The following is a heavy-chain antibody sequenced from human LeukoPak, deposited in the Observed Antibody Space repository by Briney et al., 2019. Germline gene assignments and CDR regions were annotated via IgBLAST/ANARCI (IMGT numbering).Heavy chain of an antibody. V-gene: IGHV3-23*01. Sequence: GGSLRLSCAASGFTFSSYAMSWVRQAPGKGLEWVSTISGSGGSTYYADSVKGRFTISRDNSKNTLYLQMNSLRAEDTAVYYCAKYYGDYYYYYYMDVWGKGTRSPSP. CDR2: ISGSGGST. CDR3: AKYYGDYYYYYYMDV. CDR1: GFTFSSYA. J-gene: IGHJ6*03. D-gene: IGHD4-17*01.